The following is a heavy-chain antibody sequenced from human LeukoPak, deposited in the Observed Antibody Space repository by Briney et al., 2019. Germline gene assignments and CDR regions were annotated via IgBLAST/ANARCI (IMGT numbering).Heavy chain of an antibody. V-gene: IGHV1-2*02. CDR3: ARDNGMGYYGGSGYFDY. Sequence: ASVKVSCKASGYTFTGYYMHWVRQAPGQGLEWMGWLNPKRGGTNYAQKFQGRVTMTRDTSITTAYMELSRLTSDDTGVYYCARDNGMGYYGGSGYFDYWGEGTLVSVSS. J-gene: IGHJ4*02. CDR2: LNPKRGGT. D-gene: IGHD1-26*01. CDR1: GYTFTGYY.